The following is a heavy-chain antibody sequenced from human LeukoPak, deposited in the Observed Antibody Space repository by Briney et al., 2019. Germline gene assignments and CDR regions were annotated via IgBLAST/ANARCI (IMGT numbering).Heavy chain of an antibody. V-gene: IGHV1-69*05. CDR1: GGTFSSYA. CDR3: AGGSETRNWFDP. CDR2: IIPIFGTA. D-gene: IGHD1-26*01. Sequence: AASVKVSCKASGGTFSSYAISWVRQAPGQGLEWMGGIIPIFGTANYAQKFQGRVTITTDESTSTAYMELSSLRSEDTAVYYCAGGSETRNWFDPWGQGTLVTVSS. J-gene: IGHJ5*02.